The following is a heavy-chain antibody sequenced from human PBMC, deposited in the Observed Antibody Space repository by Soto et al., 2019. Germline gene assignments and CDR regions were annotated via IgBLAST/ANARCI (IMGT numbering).Heavy chain of an antibody. CDR1: GYTLTELS. D-gene: IGHD3-9*01. CDR3: ATFSIILTGYLGALNYYYYGMDV. Sequence: GASVKVSCKVSGYTLTELSMHWVRQAPGKGLEWMGGFDPEDGETIYAQKFQGRVTMTEDTSTDTAYMELSSLRSEDTAVYYCATFSIILTGYLGALNYYYYGMDVWGQGTTVTVSS. V-gene: IGHV1-24*01. J-gene: IGHJ6*02. CDR2: FDPEDGET.